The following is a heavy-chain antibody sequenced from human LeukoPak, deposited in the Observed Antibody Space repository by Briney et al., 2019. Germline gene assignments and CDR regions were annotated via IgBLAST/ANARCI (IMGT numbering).Heavy chain of an antibody. V-gene: IGHV3-21*01. CDR3: ARDQDIVVVPAARIDY. D-gene: IGHD2-2*01. CDR2: ISSSSSYI. J-gene: IGHJ4*02. CDR1: GFTFGSYS. Sequence: GGSLRLSCAASGFTFGSYSMNWVRQAPGKGLEWVSSISSSSSYIYYADSVKGRFTISRDNAKNSLYLQMNSLRAEDTAVYYCARDQDIVVVPAARIDYWGQGTLVTVSS.